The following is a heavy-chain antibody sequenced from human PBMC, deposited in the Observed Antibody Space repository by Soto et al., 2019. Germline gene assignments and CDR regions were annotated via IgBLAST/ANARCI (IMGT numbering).Heavy chain of an antibody. CDR1: GFIFSNYG. D-gene: IGHD3-10*02. CDR2: ISYDGSDI. J-gene: IGHJ4*02. CDR3: AIVRVADSPLDH. V-gene: IGHV3-30*03. Sequence: QVQLVESGGGVVQPGRSLRLSCVGSGFIFSNYGMHWVRQAPGKGLEWVAFISYDGSDILYADSVKGRFTISRDNSKSTLFLHMNRPTAEDTAIYFWAIVRVADSPLDHWGQGTLVTVSS.